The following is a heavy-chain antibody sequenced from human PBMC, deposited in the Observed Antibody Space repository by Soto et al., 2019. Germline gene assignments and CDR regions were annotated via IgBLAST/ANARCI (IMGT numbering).Heavy chain of an antibody. CDR1: GYTLTELS. CDR3: ATNEALGYYYGMDV. J-gene: IGHJ6*02. D-gene: IGHD3-10*01. Sequence: ASVKVSCKVSGYTLTELSMHWVRQAPGKGLEWMGGFDPEDGETIYAQKFQGRVTMTEDTSTDTAYMGLSSLRSEDTAVYYCATNEALGYYYGMDVWGQGTTVTVSS. V-gene: IGHV1-24*01. CDR2: FDPEDGET.